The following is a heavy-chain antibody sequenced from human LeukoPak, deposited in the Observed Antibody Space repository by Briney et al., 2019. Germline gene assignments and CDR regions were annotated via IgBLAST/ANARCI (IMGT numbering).Heavy chain of an antibody. V-gene: IGHV1-69*13. CDR1: GYTFTSYA. J-gene: IGHJ6*02. D-gene: IGHD2-2*01. CDR3: ARDLVGDYYGMDV. Sequence: WASVKVSCKASGYTFTSYAISWVRQAPGQGLEWMGGIIPIFGTANYAQKFQGRVTITADESTSTAYMELSSLRSEDTAVYYCARDLVGDYYGMDVWGQGTTVTVSS. CDR2: IIPIFGTA.